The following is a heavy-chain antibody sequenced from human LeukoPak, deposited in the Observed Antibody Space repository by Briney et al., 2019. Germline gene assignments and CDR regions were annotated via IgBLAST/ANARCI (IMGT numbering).Heavy chain of an antibody. CDR2: IYPGDSDT. CDR3: ARLPITMIVGYYFDY. CDR1: GYSFTSYW. V-gene: IGHV5-51*01. J-gene: IGHJ4*02. D-gene: IGHD3-22*01. Sequence: GESLKISCKGSGYSFTSYWIGWVRQMPGKGLEWMGIIYPGDSDTRYSPSFQGQVTISADKSISTAYLQWSSLKASDTAMYCCARLPITMIVGYYFDYWGRGTLVTVSS.